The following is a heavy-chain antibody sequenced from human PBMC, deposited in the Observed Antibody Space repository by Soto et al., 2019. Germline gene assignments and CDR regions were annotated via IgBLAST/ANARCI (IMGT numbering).Heavy chain of an antibody. CDR3: AKDRTQSSSWLQIYYYYMDV. Sequence: PGGSLRLSCAASGFTFSSYAMSWVRQAPGKGLEWVSAISGSGGSTYYADSVKGRFTISRDNSKNTLYLQMNSLRAEDTAVYYCAKDRTQSSSWLQIYYYYMDVWGKGTTVTVSS. J-gene: IGHJ6*03. D-gene: IGHD6-13*01. CDR2: ISGSGGST. V-gene: IGHV3-23*01. CDR1: GFTFSSYA.